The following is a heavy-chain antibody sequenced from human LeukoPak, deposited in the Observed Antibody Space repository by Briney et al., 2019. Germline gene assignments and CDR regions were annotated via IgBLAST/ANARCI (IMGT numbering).Heavy chain of an antibody. CDR3: ASFGPNDAFDI. J-gene: IGHJ3*02. CDR2: ISSSSSYI. V-gene: IGHV3-21*01. CDR1: GFTFSSYS. Sequence: GGSLRLSCAASGFTFSSYSMNWVRQAPGKGLEWVSFISSSSSYIYYADSVKGRFTISRDNAKNSLYLQMNSLRAEDTAVYYCASFGPNDAFDIWGQGTMVTVSS. D-gene: IGHD3-10*01.